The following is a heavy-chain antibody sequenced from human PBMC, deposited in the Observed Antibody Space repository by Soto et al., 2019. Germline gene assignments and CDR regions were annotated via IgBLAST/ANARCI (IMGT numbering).Heavy chain of an antibody. CDR2: IKQDGSEK. CDR3: AREGHYYDSSGYYADELYYFDY. V-gene: IGHV3-7*05. CDR1: GFTFSSYW. J-gene: IGHJ4*02. Sequence: GGSLRLSCAASGFTFSSYWMSWVRQAPGKGLEWVANIKQDGSEKYYVDSVKGRFTISRDNAKNSLYLQMNSLRAEDTAVYYCAREGHYYDSSGYYADELYYFDYWGQGTLVTVSS. D-gene: IGHD3-22*01.